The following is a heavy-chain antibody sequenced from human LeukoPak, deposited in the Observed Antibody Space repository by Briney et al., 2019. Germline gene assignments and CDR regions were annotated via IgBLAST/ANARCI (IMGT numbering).Heavy chain of an antibody. D-gene: IGHD2-21*02. CDR1: GFTVSSNY. J-gene: IGHJ4*02. Sequence: GGSLRLSCAASGFTVSSNYMSWVRQAPGKGLEWVSVIYSGGSTYYADSVKGRFTISRDNSKNTLYLQMNSLRAEDTAVYYCARRNEVTSLDYWGQGTLVTVSS. CDR2: IYSGGST. CDR3: ARRNEVTSLDY. V-gene: IGHV3-53*01.